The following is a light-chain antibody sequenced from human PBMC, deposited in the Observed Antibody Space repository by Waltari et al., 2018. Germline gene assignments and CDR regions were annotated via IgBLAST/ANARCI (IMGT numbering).Light chain of an antibody. V-gene: IGLV2-23*01. Sequence: QSALTPPASASGSPVQSTTIPCTGSRSDVGRHDLFPWYQQHPEKAPQVIIFEDNEPPSGVSDRFSGSKSGNTASLTISGLRAEDEADYYCCSYADSWTWVFGGGTKLTVL. J-gene: IGLJ3*02. CDR2: EDN. CDR1: RSDVGRHDL. CDR3: CSYADSWTWV.